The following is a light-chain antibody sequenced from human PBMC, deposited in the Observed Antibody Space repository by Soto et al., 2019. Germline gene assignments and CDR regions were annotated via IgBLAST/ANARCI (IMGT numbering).Light chain of an antibody. J-gene: IGKJ1*01. Sequence: DIQMTQSASTVSGSVGDRVTITCLASQTISSWLAWYQQKTGKDPKLLIYKASTLKSGVPSRFSGSGYGTEFTLTISSLQPDDFATYYCQQYNSYSWTFGQGTKVDIK. CDR2: KAS. CDR3: QQYNSYSWT. V-gene: IGKV1-5*03. CDR1: QTISSW.